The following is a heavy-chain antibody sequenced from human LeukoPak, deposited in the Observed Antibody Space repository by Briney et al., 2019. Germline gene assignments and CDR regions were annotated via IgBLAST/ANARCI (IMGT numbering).Heavy chain of an antibody. CDR3: ANPLSSGSSIYYYYGMDV. Sequence: QAGGSLRLSCAASGFTFRSYAMSSARQAPGKGLGWVLAIRGSGGSTYYADSVKGRFTIYRDNSKNTLYLQMNSLRAEDTAVYYCANPLSSGSSIYYYYGMDVWGQGTTVTVSS. CDR2: IRGSGGST. CDR1: GFTFRSYA. V-gene: IGHV3-23*01. D-gene: IGHD3-10*01. J-gene: IGHJ6*02.